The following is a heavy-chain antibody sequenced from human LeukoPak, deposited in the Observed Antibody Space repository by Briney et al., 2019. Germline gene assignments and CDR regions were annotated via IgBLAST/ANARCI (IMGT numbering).Heavy chain of an antibody. CDR3: AHSSTNVVAPHFDY. Sequence: SGPTLVKPTQTLTLTCTFSGFSLSTSGVGVGWIRQPPGKALEWLALIYWDDDKRYSPSLKSRLTITRDTSKNQVVLTMTNMDPVDTATYYCAHSSTNVVAPHFDYWGQGPLVTVPS. J-gene: IGHJ4*02. D-gene: IGHD2-15*01. CDR1: GFSLSTSGVG. V-gene: IGHV2-5*02. CDR2: IYWDDDK.